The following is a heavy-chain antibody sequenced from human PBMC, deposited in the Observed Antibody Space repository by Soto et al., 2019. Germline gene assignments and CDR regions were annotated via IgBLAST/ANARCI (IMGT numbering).Heavy chain of an antibody. V-gene: IGHV1-18*01. Sequence: ASVKVSCKASGYTFTAYGISWVRQAPGQGLEWMGWISPYTGNTNYAQLLRGRVTMTTDTSTSTVYMELRSLRSDDTAVYYCARGDQRSYYYDASGYFRVWGQGTTVTVS. CDR1: GYTFTAYG. CDR3: ARGDQRSYYYDASGYFRV. CDR2: ISPYTGNT. J-gene: IGHJ6*02. D-gene: IGHD3-22*01.